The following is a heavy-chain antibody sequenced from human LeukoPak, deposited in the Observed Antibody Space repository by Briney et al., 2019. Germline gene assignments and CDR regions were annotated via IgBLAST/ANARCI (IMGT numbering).Heavy chain of an antibody. J-gene: IGHJ4*02. CDR3: VSSYGGYVLDY. Sequence: SETLSLTCTVSGGSISSYSWNWIRQSPGKGLEWIGRVYHSGSINYNPSLKSRVTISVDTSKNQFSLNPSSVTAADTAVYYCVSSYGGYVLDYWSQGTLVIVSS. V-gene: IGHV4-59*01. D-gene: IGHD5-12*01. CDR1: GGSISSYS. CDR2: VYHSGSI.